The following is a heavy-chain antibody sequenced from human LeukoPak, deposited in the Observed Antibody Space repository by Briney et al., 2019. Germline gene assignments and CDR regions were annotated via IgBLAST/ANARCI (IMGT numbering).Heavy chain of an antibody. J-gene: IGHJ4*02. CDR1: GFPFGNFE. CDR3: ARDFGIVDNRFDF. D-gene: IGHD3-16*02. V-gene: IGHV3-48*03. CDR2: ISKNGGTI. Sequence: GGSLRPSCAASGFPFGNFEMNWVRQAPGQGLEWISYISKNGGTIYYANSVKGRFIISRDNAKNSVYLQMNSLRVEDTATYYCARDFGIVDNRFDFWGQGALVTVSS.